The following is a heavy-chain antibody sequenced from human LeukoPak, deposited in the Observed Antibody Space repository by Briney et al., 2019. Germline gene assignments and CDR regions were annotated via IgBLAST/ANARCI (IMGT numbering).Heavy chain of an antibody. D-gene: IGHD3-9*01. CDR1: GGSFSGYY. CDR2: ITRTGRI. Sequence: SETLSLTCAVYGGSFSGYYWSWIRQPPEKGLDWIGEITRTGRINYNPALKGRVTMSLDTSKNQFSLELSSMTAADTAVYYCARLFDWGPDHWYFDLWGRGTLVTVSS. V-gene: IGHV4-34*01. J-gene: IGHJ2*01. CDR3: ARLFDWGPDHWYFDL.